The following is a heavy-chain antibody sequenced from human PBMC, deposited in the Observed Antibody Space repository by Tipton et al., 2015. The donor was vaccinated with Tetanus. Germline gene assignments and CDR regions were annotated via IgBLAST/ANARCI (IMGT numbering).Heavy chain of an antibody. CDR2: INHSGST. CDR3: ARSLIASIAARRDYYYGMDV. D-gene: IGHD6-6*01. J-gene: IGHJ6*02. Sequence: TLSLTCAVYGGSFSGYYWSWIRQPPGKGLEWIGEINHSGSTNYNPSLKSRVTISVDTSKNQFSRKLSSVTAADTAVYYCARSLIASIAARRDYYYGMDVWGQGTTVTVSS. V-gene: IGHV4-34*01. CDR1: GGSFSGYY.